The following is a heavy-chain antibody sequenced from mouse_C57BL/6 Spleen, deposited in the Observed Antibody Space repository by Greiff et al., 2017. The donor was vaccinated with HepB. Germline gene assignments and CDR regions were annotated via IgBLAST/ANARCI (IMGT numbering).Heavy chain of an antibody. V-gene: IGHV1-72*01. Sequence: QVQLQQPGAELVKPGASVKLSCKASGYTFTSYWMHWVKQRPGRGLEWIGRIDPNSGGTKYNEKFKSKATLTVDKPSSTAYMQLSSLTSEDSAVYYCARARATVVATNCYAMDYWGQGTSVTVSS. CDR1: GYTFTSYW. CDR2: IDPNSGGT. CDR3: ARARATVVATNCYAMDY. J-gene: IGHJ4*01. D-gene: IGHD1-1*01.